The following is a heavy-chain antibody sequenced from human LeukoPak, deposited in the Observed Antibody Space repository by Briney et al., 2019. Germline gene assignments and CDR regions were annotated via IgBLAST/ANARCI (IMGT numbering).Heavy chain of an antibody. Sequence: GASVKVPCKASGGTFSSYAISWVRQAPGQGLEWMGGIIPIFGTANYAQKFQGRVTITADESTSTAYMELSSLRSEDTAVYYCARGLIGYCSSTSCPLDYWGQGTLVTVSS. V-gene: IGHV1-69*13. CDR3: ARGLIGYCSSTSCPLDY. CDR1: GGTFSSYA. D-gene: IGHD2-2*01. CDR2: IIPIFGTA. J-gene: IGHJ4*02.